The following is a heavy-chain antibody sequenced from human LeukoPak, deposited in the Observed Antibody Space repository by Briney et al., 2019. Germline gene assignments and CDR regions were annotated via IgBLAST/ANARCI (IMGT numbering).Heavy chain of an antibody. CDR3: AKALGYSSLGY. D-gene: IGHD6-19*01. Sequence: GGSLRLSCAASGFTVSSNYMSWVRQAPGKGLEWVSVIYSGGSTYYADSVKGRFTISRDNSKNTLYLQMNSLRAEDTAVYYCAKALGYSSLGYWGQGTLVTVSS. V-gene: IGHV3-53*01. J-gene: IGHJ4*02. CDR1: GFTVSSNY. CDR2: IYSGGST.